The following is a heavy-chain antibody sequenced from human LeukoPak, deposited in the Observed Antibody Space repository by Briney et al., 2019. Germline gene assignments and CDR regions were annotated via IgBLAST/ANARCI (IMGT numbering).Heavy chain of an antibody. CDR1: GGSISNYY. CDR2: IYHSGNT. J-gene: IGHJ4*02. V-gene: IGHV4-59*01. D-gene: IGHD6-13*01. CDR3: AREEGIAAAGALEY. Sequence: SETLSLTCTVSGGSISNYYWSWIRQPPGKGLEWIGFIYHSGNTNKNPSLTTRVTMSVDTSKTQITLRLSSVTAADTAVYYCAREEGIAAAGALEYWGQGILVTVSS.